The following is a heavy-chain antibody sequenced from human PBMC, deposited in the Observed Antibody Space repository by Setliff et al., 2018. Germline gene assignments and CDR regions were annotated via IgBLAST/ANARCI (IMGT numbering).Heavy chain of an antibody. CDR2: IYTTGNT. D-gene: IGHD3-22*01. V-gene: IGHV4-61*02. CDR3: ARAVDSSSYFPFWYFDL. CDR1: GDSITSGSDY. Sequence: KASETLSLTCTVSGDSITSGSDYWNWIRQPAGKGLEWIGRIYTTGNTNYNPSLKSRVTISVDTSKKQFSLMLTPVTAADTAVYYCARAVDSSSYFPFWYFDLWGRGTLVTVSS. J-gene: IGHJ2*01.